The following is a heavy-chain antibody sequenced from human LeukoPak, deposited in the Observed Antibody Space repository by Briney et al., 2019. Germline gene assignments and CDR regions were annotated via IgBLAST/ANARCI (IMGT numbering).Heavy chain of an antibody. J-gene: IGHJ4*02. CDR3: ARDFPLIGYCSGGSCYVGFDY. CDR2: MYYSGST. Sequence: NSSETLSLTCTVSGDSISSSTYYWGWIRQPPGKGLEWIGSMYYSGSTHYNPSLKSRVTISGDTSKNQVSLKLSSVTAADTAVYYCARDFPLIGYCSGGSCYVGFDYWGQGTLVTVSS. V-gene: IGHV4-39*07. D-gene: IGHD2-15*01. CDR1: GDSISSSTYY.